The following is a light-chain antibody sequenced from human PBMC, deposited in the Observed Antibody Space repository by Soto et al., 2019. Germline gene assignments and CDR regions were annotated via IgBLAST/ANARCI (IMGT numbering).Light chain of an antibody. Sequence: EVVMTHSPATLAGSPGETVTLSCRASQSLSGNLAWYQQKPGQAPRLLIFRASTRATGVPARFSGGGSGTEFTLTISGLQSEDFAVYYCQQYSKWPPWTFGPGTKVAIK. V-gene: IGKV3-15*01. CDR1: QSLSGN. J-gene: IGKJ1*01. CDR3: QQYSKWPPWT. CDR2: RAS.